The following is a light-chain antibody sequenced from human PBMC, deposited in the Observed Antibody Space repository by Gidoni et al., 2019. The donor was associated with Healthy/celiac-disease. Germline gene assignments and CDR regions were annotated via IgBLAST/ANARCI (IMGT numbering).Light chain of an antibody. CDR3: CSYAGSSTYV. V-gene: IGLV2-23*01. Sequence: QSALTQPASGSGSPGQAITISCTGTSSDVGSYNLVPWYQQHPGKAPKLMIYEGSKRPSGVSNRFSGSKSGNTASLTISWLQADDEADYYCCSYAGSSTYVFGTGTKVTVL. CDR2: EGS. CDR1: SSDVGSYNL. J-gene: IGLJ1*01.